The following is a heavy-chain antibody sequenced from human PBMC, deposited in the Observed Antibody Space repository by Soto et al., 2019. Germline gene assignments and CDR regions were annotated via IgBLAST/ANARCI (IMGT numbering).Heavy chain of an antibody. CDR1: GDRFSTYA. V-gene: IGHV1-69*01. CDR2: IMTFFGAA. D-gene: IGHD1-1*01. Sequence: QVQLVQSGAEVRKPGSSVRVSCKASGDRFSTYAFNWVRQAPGQGLEWRGGIMTFFGAAMYAQKFQGRVTITADELTTTVYMELSGLRYEDTAVYYCARGGKERFRGPGMDVWGQGTTVTVSS. CDR3: ARGGKERFRGPGMDV. J-gene: IGHJ6*02.